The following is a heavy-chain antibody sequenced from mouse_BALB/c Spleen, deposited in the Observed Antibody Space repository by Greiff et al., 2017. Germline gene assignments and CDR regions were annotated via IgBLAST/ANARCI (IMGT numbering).Heavy chain of an antibody. Sequence: EVQLQQSGPELMKPGASVKISCKASGYSFTSYYMHWVKQSHGKSLEWIGYIDPFNGGTSYNQKFKGKATLTVDKSSSTAYMHLSSLTSEDSAVYYCARFPQLITTVVVRDYAMDYWGQGTSVTVSS. CDR3: ARFPQLITTVVVRDYAMDY. V-gene: IGHV1S135*01. CDR1: GYSFTSYY. D-gene: IGHD1-1*01. J-gene: IGHJ4*01. CDR2: IDPFNGGT.